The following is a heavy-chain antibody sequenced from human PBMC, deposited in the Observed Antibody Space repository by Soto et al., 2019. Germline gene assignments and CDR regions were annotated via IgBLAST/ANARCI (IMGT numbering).Heavy chain of an antibody. Sequence: QVQLVESGGGVVQPGTSLRLSCSASGFTFSHYGIHWVRQGPGKRLEWVAVIYYDGIRKYYADSVKGRFAISRDNSQNTVYLQMSSLSAEDTAVYYCARYTDTTGHYDSFDPWGQGTLVTVSS. CDR1: GFTFSHYG. CDR2: IYYDGIRK. D-gene: IGHD3-16*01. CDR3: ARYTDTTGHYDSFDP. J-gene: IGHJ5*02. V-gene: IGHV3-33*01.